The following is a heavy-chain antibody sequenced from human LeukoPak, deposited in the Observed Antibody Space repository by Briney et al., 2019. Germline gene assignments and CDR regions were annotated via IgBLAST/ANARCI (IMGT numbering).Heavy chain of an antibody. CDR2: ISAYNGNT. D-gene: IGHD2-2*01. CDR3: ARDTIDIVVVPAAIRYYYYGMDV. CDR1: GYTFTSYG. J-gene: IGHJ6*02. Sequence: ASVKVSCKASGYTFTSYGLSWVRQAPGQGLEWMGWISAYNGNTNYAQKLQGRVTMTTDTSTSTAYMELRSLRSDDTAVYYCARDTIDIVVVPAAIRYYYYGMDVWGQGTTVTVSS. V-gene: IGHV1-18*01.